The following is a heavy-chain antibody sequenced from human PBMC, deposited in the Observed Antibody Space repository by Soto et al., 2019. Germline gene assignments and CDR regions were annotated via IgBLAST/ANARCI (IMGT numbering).Heavy chain of an antibody. V-gene: IGHV3-53*04. D-gene: IGHD3-3*01. CDR1: GFTVSSNY. Sequence: GGSLRLSCAASGFTVSSNYMSWVRQAPGKGLEWVSVIYSGGSTYYADSVKGRFPISRHNSKNTLYLQMNSLRAEDTAVYYCAGSFWSGYPYYYYMDVWGKGTTVTVSS. J-gene: IGHJ6*03. CDR3: AGSFWSGYPYYYYMDV. CDR2: IYSGGST.